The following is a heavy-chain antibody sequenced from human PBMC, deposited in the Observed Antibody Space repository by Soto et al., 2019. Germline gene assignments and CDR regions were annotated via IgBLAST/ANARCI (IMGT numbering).Heavy chain of an antibody. D-gene: IGHD5-12*01. J-gene: IGHJ6*02. CDR2: ISAYNGNT. V-gene: IGHV1-18*01. CDR1: GYTFTSYG. Sequence: ASVKVSCKASGYTFTSYGISWVRQAPGQGLEWMGWISAYNGNTNYAQKLQGRVTMTTDTSTSTAYMELRSLRSDDTAVYYCAREGWVDIVATIYYYYGMDVWGQGTTVTVS. CDR3: AREGWVDIVATIYYYYGMDV.